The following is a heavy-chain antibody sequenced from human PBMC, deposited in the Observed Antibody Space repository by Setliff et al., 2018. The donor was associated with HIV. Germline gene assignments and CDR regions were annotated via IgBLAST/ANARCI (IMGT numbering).Heavy chain of an antibody. J-gene: IGHJ3*02. CDR1: SYTFTRYG. CDR2: ISGYNGNT. V-gene: IGHV1-18*01. Sequence: ASVKVSCKASSYTFTRYGISWVRQAPGQGLEWMGWISGYNGNTKYAQSFQGRVAMTTETSTSTAYMEMWSLRSDDTAVYYCARVPFRSAWFSGGHDAFDIWGQGTMVTVSS. CDR3: ARVPFRSAWFSGGHDAFDI. D-gene: IGHD6-19*01.